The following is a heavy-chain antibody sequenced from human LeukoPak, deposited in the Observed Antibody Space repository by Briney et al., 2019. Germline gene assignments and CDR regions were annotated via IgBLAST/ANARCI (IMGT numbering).Heavy chain of an antibody. CDR3: AREKPMAWGYAFDI. V-gene: IGHV4-38-2*02. D-gene: IGHD7-27*01. J-gene: IGHJ3*02. Sequence: SETLSLTCTVSGYSISSGYYWGWIRQPPGKGLEWIGSIYHSGSTYYNPSLKSRVTISVDTSKNQFSLKLSSVTAADTAVYYCAREKPMAWGYAFDIWGQGTMVTVSS. CDR1: GYSISSGYY. CDR2: IYHSGST.